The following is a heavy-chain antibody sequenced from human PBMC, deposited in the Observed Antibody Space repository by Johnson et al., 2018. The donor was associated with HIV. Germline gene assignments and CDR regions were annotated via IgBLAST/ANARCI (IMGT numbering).Heavy chain of an antibody. Sequence: VQLVESGGGVVQPGRSLRLSCAASGFTFSSYAMHWVRQAPGKGLVWVSGISWNSGSIGYADSVKGRFTNSRDNAKYFLYLQMNSLRAEDTAVYYCGGVGRTGSAFDVWVLGTMVTVSS. CDR2: ISWNSGSI. CDR3: GGVGRTGSAFDV. D-gene: IGHD2-15*01. CDR1: GFTFSSYA. V-gene: IGHV3-9*01. J-gene: IGHJ3*01.